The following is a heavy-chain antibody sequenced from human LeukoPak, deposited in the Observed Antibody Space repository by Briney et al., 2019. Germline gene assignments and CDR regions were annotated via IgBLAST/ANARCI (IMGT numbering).Heavy chain of an antibody. V-gene: IGHV1-46*01. D-gene: IGHD6-19*01. J-gene: IGHJ4*02. Sequence: ASVKVSCKVSGYTLTELSMHWVRQAPGQGLEWMGIINPSGGSTSYAQKFQGRVTMTRDTSTSTVYMELSSLRSEDTAVYYCARVIAVAGTSSDYWGQGTLVTVSS. CDR2: INPSGGST. CDR3: ARVIAVAGTSSDY. CDR1: GYTLTELS.